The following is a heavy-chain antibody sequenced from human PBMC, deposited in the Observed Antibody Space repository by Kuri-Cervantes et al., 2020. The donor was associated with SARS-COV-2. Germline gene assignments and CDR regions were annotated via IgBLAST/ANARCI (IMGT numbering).Heavy chain of an antibody. CDR1: GFRFSSHA. J-gene: IGHJ2*01. V-gene: IGHV3-30*04. CDR3: ARGALICGSSSCHGDFDL. Sequence: GGSLRLSCAASGFRFSSHAMHWVRQAPGKGLEWVAVISYDGTNKYYGDSVRGRFTISRDNSKNTLHLQMNSLRTEDTAVHYCARGALICGSSSCHGDFDLWGRGTLVTVSS. CDR2: ISYDGTNK. D-gene: IGHD2-2*01.